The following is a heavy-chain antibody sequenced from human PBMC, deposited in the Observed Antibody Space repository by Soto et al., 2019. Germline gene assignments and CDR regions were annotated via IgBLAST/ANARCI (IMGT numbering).Heavy chain of an antibody. J-gene: IGHJ6*02. V-gene: IGHV4-59*01. D-gene: IGHD5-18*01. CDR2: IYYSGST. CDR1: GGSISSYY. CDR3: ARDLPWIQLWLPTGYYYYGMDV. Sequence: SETLSLTSTVSGGSISSYYWSWIRQPPGKGLEWIGYIYYSGSTNYNPSLKSRVTISVDTSKNQFSLKLSSVTAADTAVYYCARDLPWIQLWLPTGYYYYGMDVWGQGTTVTVSS.